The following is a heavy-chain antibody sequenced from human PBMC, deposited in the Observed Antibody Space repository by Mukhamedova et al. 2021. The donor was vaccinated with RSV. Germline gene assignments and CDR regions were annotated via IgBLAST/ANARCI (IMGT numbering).Heavy chain of an antibody. Sequence: HQPPGKGLEWIGEITHSGGSKFNPSLESRVTISGDTSKNQFSLKLTSVTAADTAVYFCARGSGEWYFDSWGRGTLVTVFS. CDR3: ARGSGEWYFDS. V-gene: IGHV4-34*01. J-gene: IGHJ2*01. CDR2: ITHSGGS. D-gene: IGHD1-26*01.